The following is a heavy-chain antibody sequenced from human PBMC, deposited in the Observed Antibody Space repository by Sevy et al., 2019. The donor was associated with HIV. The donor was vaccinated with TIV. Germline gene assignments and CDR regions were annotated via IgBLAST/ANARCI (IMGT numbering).Heavy chain of an antibody. V-gene: IGHV3-48*01. CDR1: GFTFSSYS. Sequence: VGSLRLSCAASGFTFSSYSMNWVRQAPGKELEWVSYIRSSSSTIYYADSVKGRFTISRDNAKNSLYLQMNSLRAEDTAVYYCARVWASILTDYHIDNWGQGTLVTVSS. J-gene: IGHJ4*02. CDR3: ARVWASILTDYHIDN. CDR2: IRSSSSTI. D-gene: IGHD3-9*01.